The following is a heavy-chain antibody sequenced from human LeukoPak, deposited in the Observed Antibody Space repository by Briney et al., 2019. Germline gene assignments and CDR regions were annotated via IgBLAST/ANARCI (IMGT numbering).Heavy chain of an antibody. J-gene: IGHJ6*02. Sequence: SETLSLTCAVYGGPFSGYYWSWIRQPPGKGLEWIGEINHSGSTNYNPSLKSRVTISVDTSKNQFSLKLSSVTAADTAVYYCARVPPYYDILTGLGYVYGMDVWGQGTTVTVSS. CDR3: ARVPPYYDILTGLGYVYGMDV. CDR1: GGPFSGYY. D-gene: IGHD3-9*01. CDR2: INHSGST. V-gene: IGHV4-34*01.